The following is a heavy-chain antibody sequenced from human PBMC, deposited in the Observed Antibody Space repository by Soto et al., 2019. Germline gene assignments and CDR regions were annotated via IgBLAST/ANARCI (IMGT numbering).Heavy chain of an antibody. CDR3: ARARSFYFIGFYDLDNDAFDF. J-gene: IGHJ3*01. V-gene: IGHV1-2*02. CDR1: GYTFTGYH. D-gene: IGHD3-3*01. CDR2: INPNSGGT. Sequence: WXSVKVSCKASGYTFTGYHMHWVRQAPGQGLEWMGWINPNSGGTNYAQKFQGRGTMTRDTSISTAYMEVSRLRSDDTAVYYSARARSFYFIGFYDLDNDAFDFLGQGIMVTVS.